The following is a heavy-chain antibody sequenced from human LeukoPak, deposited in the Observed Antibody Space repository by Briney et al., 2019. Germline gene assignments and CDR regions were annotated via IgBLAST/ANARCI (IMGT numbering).Heavy chain of an antibody. CDR1: GYSISSGYY. D-gene: IGHD3-10*01. J-gene: IGHJ4*02. Sequence: PSETLSLTCTVSGYSISSGYYWGWIRQPPGKGLEWSGEINHSGSTNYNPSLKSRVTISVDTSKNQFSLKLSSVTAADTAVYYCARPHGLGVRGVIRYWGQGTLVTVSS. CDR2: INHSGST. CDR3: ARPHGLGVRGVIRY. V-gene: IGHV4-38-2*02.